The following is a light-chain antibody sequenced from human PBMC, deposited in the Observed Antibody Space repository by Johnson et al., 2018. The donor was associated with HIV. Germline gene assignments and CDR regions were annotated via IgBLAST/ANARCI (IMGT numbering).Light chain of an antibody. V-gene: IGLV1-51*01. Sequence: QSVLTQPPSVSAAPGQKVTISCSGSSSNIGNNYVSWYQHLPGRAPKLLIYDNNKRPSGIPDRFSGSKSGTSATLGITGLQTGDEADYSCGTWDRSLSAGRVFGTGTKVTVL. CDR2: DNN. CDR1: SSNIGNNY. CDR3: GTWDRSLSAGRV. J-gene: IGLJ1*01.